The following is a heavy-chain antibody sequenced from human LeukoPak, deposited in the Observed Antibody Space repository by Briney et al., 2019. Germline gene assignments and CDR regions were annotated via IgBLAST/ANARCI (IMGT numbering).Heavy chain of an antibody. J-gene: IGHJ5*02. D-gene: IGHD6-13*01. CDR2: IYDSGST. V-gene: IGHV4-59*01. CDR1: GGSISSYY. Sequence: SETLSLTCTVSGGSISSYYWRWIRQPAGKGLEWIGDIYDSGSTNYNPSLKSRVTISVDTSKNQFSLKLSSVTAADTAVYYCARISSSSLGWFDPWGQGTLVTVSS. CDR3: ARISSSSLGWFDP.